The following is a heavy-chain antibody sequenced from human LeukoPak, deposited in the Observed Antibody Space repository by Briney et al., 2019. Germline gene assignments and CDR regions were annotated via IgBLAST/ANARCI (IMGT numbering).Heavy chain of an antibody. CDR2: IGGRDGST. V-gene: IGHV3-23*01. D-gene: IGHD3-10*01. CDR1: GFTFSSYG. CDR3: AKGHYYGSGSLDY. J-gene: IGHJ4*02. Sequence: GGSLRLSRAASGFTFSSYGMSWVHQAPGKGLEWVSAIGGRDGSTYYADSVKGRFTISRDDSKNTLYVQMNSLRAEDTAVYYCAKGHYYGSGSLDYWGQGTLVTVSS.